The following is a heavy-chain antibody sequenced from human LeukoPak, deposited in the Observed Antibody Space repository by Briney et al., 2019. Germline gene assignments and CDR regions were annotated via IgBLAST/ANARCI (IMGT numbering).Heavy chain of an antibody. CDR2: ISAYNGNT. Sequence: GASVKVSCKASGGTFSSYAISWVRQAPGQGLEWMGWISAYNGNTNYAQKLQGRVTMTTDTSTSTAYMELRSLRSDDTAVYYCARDLSRGNWFDPWGQGTLVTVSS. CDR1: GGTFSSYA. CDR3: ARDLSRGNWFDP. V-gene: IGHV1-18*01. J-gene: IGHJ5*02. D-gene: IGHD3-9*01.